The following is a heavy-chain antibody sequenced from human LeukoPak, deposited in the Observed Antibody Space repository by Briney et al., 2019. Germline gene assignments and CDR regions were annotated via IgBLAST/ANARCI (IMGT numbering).Heavy chain of an antibody. Sequence: TGGSLRLSCAASGFTFSSYGMHWVRQAPGKGLEWVAVIWYDGSNKYYADSVKGRFTISRDNSKNTLYLQMNSLRAEDTAVYYGAKDRGGATFFDYGGKGPLATVPS. CDR3: AKDRGGATFFDY. V-gene: IGHV3-33*06. CDR2: IWYDGSNK. CDR1: GFTFSSYG. J-gene: IGHJ4*02. D-gene: IGHD1-26*01.